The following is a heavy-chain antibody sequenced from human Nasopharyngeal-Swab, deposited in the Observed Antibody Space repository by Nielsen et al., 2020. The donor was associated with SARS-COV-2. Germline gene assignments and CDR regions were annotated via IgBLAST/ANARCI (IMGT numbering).Heavy chain of an antibody. CDR1: GFTFGDYV. J-gene: IGHJ6*02. Sequence: GGSLRLSCTASGFTFGDYVMTWFRQAPGKGLKWVGFIRSKAYGGTTEYAASVKGRFSISRDDSKRIAYLQMNSLKTEDTAVYYCTRGSRYYPDYYFGMDVWGQGTTVTVSS. CDR2: IRSKAYGGTT. CDR3: TRGSRYYPDYYFGMDV. V-gene: IGHV3-49*03. D-gene: IGHD3-3*01.